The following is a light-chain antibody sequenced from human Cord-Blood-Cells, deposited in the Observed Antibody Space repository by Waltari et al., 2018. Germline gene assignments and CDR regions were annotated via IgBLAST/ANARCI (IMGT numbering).Light chain of an antibody. CDR1: QSISSW. Sequence: DIQMTQSPSTLSASVGDRVTITCRASQSISSWLAWYQQKPGKAPKLLIYDASSLESGVPSRFSGSGSGTEFTLTISILQPDVFATYYCQQYNSYSWTFGQGTKVEIK. CDR3: QQYNSYSWT. J-gene: IGKJ1*01. CDR2: DAS. V-gene: IGKV1-5*01.